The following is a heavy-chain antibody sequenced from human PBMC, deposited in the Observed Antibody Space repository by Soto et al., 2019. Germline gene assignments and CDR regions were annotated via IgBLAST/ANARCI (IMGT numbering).Heavy chain of an antibody. V-gene: IGHV2-26*01. CDR3: ARRHLAVAVSPWFDP. CDR2: IDSSGEK. J-gene: IGHJ5*02. D-gene: IGHD6-19*01. CDR1: GLSITDSEMG. Sequence: QVTLKESGPVLVKPTETLTLRCTVSGLSITDSEMGVSWIRQPPGQPLGWLAHIDSSGEKSYRTFLKSRLALSKDTSKSQIVLTMTNMDPVDTATYYCARRHLAVAVSPWFDPWGQGIPVTVSS.